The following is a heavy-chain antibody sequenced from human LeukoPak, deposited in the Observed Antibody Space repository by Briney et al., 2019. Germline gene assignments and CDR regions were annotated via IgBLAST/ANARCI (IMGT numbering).Heavy chain of an antibody. CDR3: ARGGLRYCSSTSCYVDY. Sequence: GGSLRLSCAASGFTLSSYSMNWVRQAPGKGLEWVSVIYSGGSTYYADSVKGRFTISRDNSKNTLYLQMNSLRAEDTAVYYCARGGLRYCSSTSCYVDYWGQGTLVTVSS. CDR2: IYSGGST. J-gene: IGHJ4*02. CDR1: GFTLSSYS. V-gene: IGHV3-66*01. D-gene: IGHD2-2*01.